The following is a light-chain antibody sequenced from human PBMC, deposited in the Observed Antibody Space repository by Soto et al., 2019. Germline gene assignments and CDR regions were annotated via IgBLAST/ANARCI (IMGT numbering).Light chain of an antibody. J-gene: IGKJ1*01. CDR2: AAS. CDR3: LQFNTYPWT. V-gene: IGKV1-17*01. CDR1: QVITND. Sequence: IQMTQSPSSLSASVGDRLSITCRASQVITNDLGWYQQRPGKAPKRLIYAASTLQSGVPSRFSGSGSGTEFTLTITSLQPEDVATYYCLQFNTYPWTFGQGTKVEIK.